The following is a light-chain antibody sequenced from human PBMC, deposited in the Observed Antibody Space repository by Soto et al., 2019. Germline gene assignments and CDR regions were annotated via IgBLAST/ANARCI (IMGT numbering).Light chain of an antibody. V-gene: IGKV1-39*01. CDR3: PQSYTTPGIT. Sequence: DIQMTQSPSSLSASVGDRVTITCRASQVINNFLNWYQQKPGKAPKLLICAASNLQTGVPSRFSGSGSGTDFTLTISSLEPEDFATYYCPQSYTTPGITFGGGTKVEIK. CDR1: QVINNF. J-gene: IGKJ4*01. CDR2: AAS.